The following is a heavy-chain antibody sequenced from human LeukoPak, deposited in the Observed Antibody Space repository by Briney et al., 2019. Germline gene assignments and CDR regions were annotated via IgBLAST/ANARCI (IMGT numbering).Heavy chain of an antibody. CDR1: GYTFTSYD. Sequence: ASVKVSCKASGYTFTSYDINWVRQATGQGLEWMGWMNPNSGNTGYAQKFQGRVTMTRNTSISTAYMELSSLRSEDTAVYYCARIPHDGGLSMVRGKTVYYFYYYMDVWGQGITVTVSS. CDR3: ARIPHDGGLSMVRGKTVYYFYYYMDV. V-gene: IGHV1-8*01. D-gene: IGHD3-10*01. CDR2: MNPNSGNT. J-gene: IGHJ6*03.